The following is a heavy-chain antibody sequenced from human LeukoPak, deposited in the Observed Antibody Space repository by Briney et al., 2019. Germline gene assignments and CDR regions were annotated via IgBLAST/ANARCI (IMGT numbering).Heavy chain of an antibody. CDR3: ARGGMSGSYYRNWFDP. V-gene: IGHV4-34*01. CDR2: INHSGST. CDR1: GGSFSGYY. D-gene: IGHD1-26*01. J-gene: IGHJ5*02. Sequence: PSETLSLTCAVYGGSFSGYYWSWTRQPPGKGLEWIGEINHSGSTIYNPSLKSRVTISVDTSKNQFSLKLSSVTAADTAVYYCARGGMSGSYYRNWFDPWGQGTLVTVSS.